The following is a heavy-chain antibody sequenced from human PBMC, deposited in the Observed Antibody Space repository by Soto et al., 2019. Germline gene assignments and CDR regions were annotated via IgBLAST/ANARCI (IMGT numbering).Heavy chain of an antibody. Sequence: SETLSLTCTVSGGSISSYYWSWIRQPPGKGLEWIGYIYYSGSTNYNPSLKSRVTISVDTSKNQFSLKLSSVTAADTAVYYCARHDSPEYYFDYWGQGTLVTVSS. CDR2: IYYSGST. V-gene: IGHV4-59*08. CDR1: GGSISSYY. CDR3: ARHDSPEYYFDY. D-gene: IGHD3-22*01. J-gene: IGHJ4*02.